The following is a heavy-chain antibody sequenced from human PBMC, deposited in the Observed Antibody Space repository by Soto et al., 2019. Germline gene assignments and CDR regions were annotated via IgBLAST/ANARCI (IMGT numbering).Heavy chain of an antibody. J-gene: IGHJ4*02. CDR1: GYTFSNYG. CDR3: ARERRWEPLHY. CDR2: VSAYNRNT. Sequence: QVQLVQSGPEVKKPGASVKVSCKGSGYTFSNYGVTWVRQAPGQGLERLGWVSAYNRNTDYARKFEDRATMTIDTSTNTAYLELRGLTPDDTAVYYCARERRWEPLHYWGQGT. V-gene: IGHV1-18*01. D-gene: IGHD1-26*01.